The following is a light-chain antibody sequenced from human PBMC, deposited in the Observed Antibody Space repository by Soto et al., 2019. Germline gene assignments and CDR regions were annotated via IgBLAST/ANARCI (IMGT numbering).Light chain of an antibody. V-gene: IGLV2-23*01. Sequence: QSVLTQPASVSGSPGQSITVSCTGTSSDVGAYNLVSWYQQHPGKAPRLIIYEGTKRPSGISHRFSGSKSDNTASLTISGLRAEDEAHYHCCSYAGSRTFAFGGGTKVTVL. CDR3: CSYAGSRTFA. J-gene: IGLJ3*02. CDR2: EGT. CDR1: SSDVGAYNL.